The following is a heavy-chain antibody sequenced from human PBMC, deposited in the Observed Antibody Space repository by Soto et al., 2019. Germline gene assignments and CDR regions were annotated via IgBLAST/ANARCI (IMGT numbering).Heavy chain of an antibody. V-gene: IGHV4-34*01. J-gene: IGHJ6*03. CDR1: GGSFRGYY. CDR3: ASGRYDFWSGYRQRYYYYMDV. CDR2: INHRGST. Sequence: SETLSLTCAVYGGSFRGYYWSWIRQPPGKRLERIGEINHRGSTNYNPSLKSRDTISVDTSKNQFSLKLSSVTAADTAVYYCASGRYDFWSGYRQRYYYYMDVWGKGTTVTVSS. D-gene: IGHD3-3*01.